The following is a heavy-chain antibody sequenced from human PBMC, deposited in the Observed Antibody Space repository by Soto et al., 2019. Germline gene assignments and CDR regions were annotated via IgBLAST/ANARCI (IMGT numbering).Heavy chain of an antibody. CDR2: IYHSGST. D-gene: IGHD3-22*01. V-gene: IGHV4-30-2*01. J-gene: IGHJ5*02. CDR3: ARGSYDSSGYYYNWFDP. Sequence: SSETLSLTCAVSGGSISSGGYSWSWIRQPPGKGLEWIGYIYHSGSTYYNPSLKSRVTISVDRSKNQFSLKLSSVTAADTAVYYCARGSYDSSGYYYNWFDPWGQGTLVTVSS. CDR1: GGSISSGGYS.